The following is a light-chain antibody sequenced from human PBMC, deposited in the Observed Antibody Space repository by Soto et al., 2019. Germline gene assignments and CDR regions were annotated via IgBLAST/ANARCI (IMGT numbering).Light chain of an antibody. CDR2: GAS. CDR1: QSVSSSY. V-gene: IGKV3-20*01. J-gene: IGKJ1*01. CDR3: QQYNSSPPRT. Sequence: EIVMTQSPGTLSLSPGERATLSCRASQSVSSSYLAWYQQKPGQAPRLLIYGASSRATGIPARFSGSGSGTDFTLTISRLEPEDFAVYYCQQYNSSPPRTFGQGTKVEIK.